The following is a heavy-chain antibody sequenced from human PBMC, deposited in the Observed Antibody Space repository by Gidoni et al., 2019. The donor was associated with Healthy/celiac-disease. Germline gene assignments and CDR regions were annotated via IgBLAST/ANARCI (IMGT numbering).Heavy chain of an antibody. D-gene: IGHD2-15*01. Sequence: EVQLVESGGGLVKPVGSLRLSCAASGFTFISYGMTWVRQAPGKGLEWVSSISSSSSYIYYADSVKGRFTISRDNAKNSLYLQMNSLRAEDTAVYYCAVLVVVAAIDYWGQGTLVTVSS. CDR1: GFTFISYG. CDR3: AVLVVVAAIDY. V-gene: IGHV3-21*01. J-gene: IGHJ4*02. CDR2: ISSSSSYI.